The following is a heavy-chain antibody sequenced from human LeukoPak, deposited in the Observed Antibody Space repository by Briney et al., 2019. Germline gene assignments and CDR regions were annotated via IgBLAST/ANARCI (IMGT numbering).Heavy chain of an antibody. V-gene: IGHV1-24*01. J-gene: IGHJ3*02. CDR2: FDPEDGET. CDR3: ATGYRGITMIVVARGAFDI. D-gene: IGHD3-22*01. Sequence: ASVKVSCKVSGYTLTELSMHWVRQAPGKGLEWMGGFDPEDGETTYAQKFQGRVTMTEDTSTDTAYMELSSLRSEDTAVYYCATGYRGITMIVVARGAFDIWGQGTMVTVSS. CDR1: GYTLTELS.